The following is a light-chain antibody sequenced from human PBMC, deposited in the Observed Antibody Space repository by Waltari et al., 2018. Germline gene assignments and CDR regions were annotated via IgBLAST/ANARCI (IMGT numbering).Light chain of an antibody. CDR1: SSDVGGYTY. CDR2: EVS. J-gene: IGLJ2*01. CDR3: SSYTSSRGVV. V-gene: IGLV2-14*01. Sequence: QSALTQPASVSGSPGQSITISCPGPSSDVGGYTYASWYQQPPGKAPKLMIYEVSSRPSGVSNRFSGSKSGNTASLTISGLQAEDEAYYYCSSYTSSRGVVFGGGTKLTVL.